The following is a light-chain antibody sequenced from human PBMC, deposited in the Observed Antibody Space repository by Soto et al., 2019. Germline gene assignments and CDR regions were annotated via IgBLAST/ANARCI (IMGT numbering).Light chain of an antibody. J-gene: IGLJ3*02. CDR1: SSDVGGYNY. V-gene: IGLV2-11*01. Sequence: QSVLTQPRSVSGSPGQSVTISCTGTSSDVGGYNYVSWYQQHPGKAPKLMIYDVTKRPSGVPDRFSGSKSGNTASLTISRLQAEDEADYYCSSYTDSNTWVFGGGTKLTVL. CDR3: SSYTDSNTWV. CDR2: DVT.